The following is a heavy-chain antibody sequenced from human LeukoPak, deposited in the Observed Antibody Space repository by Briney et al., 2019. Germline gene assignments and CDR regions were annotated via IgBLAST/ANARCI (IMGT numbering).Heavy chain of an antibody. Sequence: GASVKVSCKAFGYTFTSNYMHWVRQAPGQGPEWMGVISPSGGSTTYAQKFQGRVTMTRDTSTSTVYMELSSLRSEDTAVYYCARARGVLNYWGQGTLVTVSS. CDR3: ARARGVLNY. J-gene: IGHJ4*02. CDR2: ISPSGGST. V-gene: IGHV1-46*01. CDR1: GYTFTSNY. D-gene: IGHD3-10*01.